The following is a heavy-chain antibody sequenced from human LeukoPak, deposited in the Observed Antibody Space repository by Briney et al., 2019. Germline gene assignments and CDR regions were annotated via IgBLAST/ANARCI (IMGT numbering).Heavy chain of an antibody. CDR2: IYYSGST. J-gene: IGHJ3*02. V-gene: IGHV4-59*01. CDR1: GGSISPYY. Sequence: PSETLSLTCTVSGGSISPYYWNWIRQPPGKGLEWIGYIYYSGSTNYNPSLKSRVTISVDTSKNQFSLKLSSVTAADTAVYYCARVGYSGSYVDIWGQGTMVTVSS. D-gene: IGHD1-26*01. CDR3: ARVGYSGSYVDI.